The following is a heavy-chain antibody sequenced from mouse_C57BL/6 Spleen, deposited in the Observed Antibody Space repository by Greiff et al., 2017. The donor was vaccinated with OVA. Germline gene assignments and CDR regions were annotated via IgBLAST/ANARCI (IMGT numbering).Heavy chain of an antibody. CDR1: GYAFSSSW. CDR3: ARSLYGSSHAMDY. V-gene: IGHV1-82*01. CDR2: IYPGDGDT. J-gene: IGHJ4*01. Sequence: QVQLQQSGPELVKPGASVKISCKASGYAFSSSWMNWVKQRPGQGLEWIGRIYPGDGDTTYNGKFKGKATLTADNASSTAYMHLSILTSEDSAVYFCARSLYGSSHAMDYWGQGTSVTVSS. D-gene: IGHD1-1*01.